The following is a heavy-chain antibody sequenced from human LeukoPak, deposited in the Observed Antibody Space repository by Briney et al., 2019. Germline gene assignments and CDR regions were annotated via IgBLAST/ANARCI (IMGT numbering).Heavy chain of an antibody. CDR3: AKEGYSSSWYMSY. CDR1: GFTFSSYG. D-gene: IGHD6-13*01. V-gene: IGHV3-30*02. Sequence: GGSLRLSCAASGFTFSSYGMHWVRQAPGKGLEWVAFIRYDGSNKYYTDSVKGRFTISRDNSKNTLYLQMNSLRAEDTAVYYCAKEGYSSSWYMSYWGQGTLVTVSS. CDR2: IRYDGSNK. J-gene: IGHJ4*02.